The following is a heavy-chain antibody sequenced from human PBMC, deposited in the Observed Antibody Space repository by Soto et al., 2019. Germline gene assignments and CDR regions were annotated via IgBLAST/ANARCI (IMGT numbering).Heavy chain of an antibody. CDR1: GYIFTDHY. Sequence: ASVKVSCKASGYIFTDHYIHWVRQAPGQGLEWMGWINPISGGSTSYAQKFQGRVTMTRDTSTSTVYMELSSLRSEDTAVYYCARELGAFDIWGQGTMVTVSS. CDR2: INPISGGST. J-gene: IGHJ3*02. CDR3: ARELGAFDI. V-gene: IGHV1-46*01.